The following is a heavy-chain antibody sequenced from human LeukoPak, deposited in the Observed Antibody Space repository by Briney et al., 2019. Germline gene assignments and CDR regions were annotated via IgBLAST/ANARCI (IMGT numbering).Heavy chain of an antibody. CDR1: GFTFSKYD. CDR3: AKDPHFYYYYYMDV. Sequence: PGGSLRLSCAASGFTFSKYDMTWVRQAPGKGLEWVSGISGSGGSTYYADSVKGRFTISRDNSKRTVFLQMDSLRAEDTAVYYCAKDPHFYYYYYMDVWGNGTTVTVSS. CDR2: ISGSGGST. V-gene: IGHV3-23*01. J-gene: IGHJ6*03.